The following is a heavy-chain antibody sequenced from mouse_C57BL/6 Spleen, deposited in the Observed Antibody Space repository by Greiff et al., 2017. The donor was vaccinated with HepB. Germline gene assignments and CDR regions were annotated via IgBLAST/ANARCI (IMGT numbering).Heavy chain of an antibody. D-gene: IGHD2-4*01. Sequence: QVQLQQPGAELVKPGASVKLSCKASGYTFTSYWMQWVKQRPGQGLEWIGEIDPSDSYTNYNQKFKGKATLTVDTSSSTAYMQLSSLTSEDSAVYYCATLGGDDDAAWFAYWGQGTLVTVSA. CDR1: GYTFTSYW. CDR3: ATLGGDDDAAWFAY. CDR2: IDPSDSYT. J-gene: IGHJ3*01. V-gene: IGHV1-50*01.